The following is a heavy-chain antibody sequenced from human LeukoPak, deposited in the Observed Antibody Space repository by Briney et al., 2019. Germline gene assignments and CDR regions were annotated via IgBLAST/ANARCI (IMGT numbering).Heavy chain of an antibody. J-gene: IGHJ4*02. CDR2: ISAYNGNT. CDR3: ARDLSHRYYHRTGYAFDY. D-gene: IGHD3-22*01. CDR1: GYTFTGYY. V-gene: IGHV1-18*04. Sequence: ASVKVSCKASGYTFTGYYMHWVRQAPGQGLEWMGWISAYNGNTNYAQKLQGRVTMTRDTSTSTVYMDLSSLRSEDTAVYYCARDLSHRYYHRTGYAFDYWGQGTLVTVSS.